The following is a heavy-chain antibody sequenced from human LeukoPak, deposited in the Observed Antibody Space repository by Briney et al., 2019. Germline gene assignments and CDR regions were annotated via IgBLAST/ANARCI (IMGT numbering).Heavy chain of an antibody. D-gene: IGHD3-10*01. CDR1: GFTFHNYW. CDR3: ARIWFGNLCFDY. J-gene: IGHJ4*02. Sequence: GGPLRLPRGASGFTFHNYWMRWVRQVPGEGAERVANIQPDGSQKYYVDSVKGRFTISRDNAKNSLYLQMNRLRAEDTAVYYCARIWFGNLCFDYWGQGTLVTVSS. V-gene: IGHV3-7*04. CDR2: IQPDGSQK.